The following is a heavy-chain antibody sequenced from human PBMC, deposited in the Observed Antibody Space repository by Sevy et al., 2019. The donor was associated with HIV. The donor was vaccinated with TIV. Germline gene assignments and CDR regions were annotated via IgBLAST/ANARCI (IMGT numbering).Heavy chain of an antibody. V-gene: IGHV3-7*01. Sequence: GGSLRLSCAASGFTFSSYWMSWVRQAPGKGLEWVANIKQDGSEKYYVDSVKGRFTISRDNAKNSLYLQMNSLRAEDTAVYYWAREVRGIVVVPAAIGGEYYGMDVWGQGTTVTVSS. J-gene: IGHJ6*02. CDR1: GFTFSSYW. D-gene: IGHD2-2*02. CDR2: IKQDGSEK. CDR3: AREVRGIVVVPAAIGGEYYGMDV.